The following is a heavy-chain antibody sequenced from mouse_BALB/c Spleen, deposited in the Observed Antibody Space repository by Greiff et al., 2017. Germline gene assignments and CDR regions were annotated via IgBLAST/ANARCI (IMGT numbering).Heavy chain of an antibody. CDR1: GFSLSRYS. D-gene: IGHD1-1*01. V-gene: IGHV2-6-4*01. J-gene: IGHJ4*01. CDR2: IWGGGST. Sequence: VKLMESGPGLVAPSQSLSITCTVSGFSLSRYSVHWVRQPPGKGLEWLGMIWGGGSTDYNSALKSRLSISKDNSKSQVFLKMNSLQTDDTAMYYCASLLRNSGYYAMDYWGQGTSVTVSS. CDR3: ASLLRNSGYYAMDY.